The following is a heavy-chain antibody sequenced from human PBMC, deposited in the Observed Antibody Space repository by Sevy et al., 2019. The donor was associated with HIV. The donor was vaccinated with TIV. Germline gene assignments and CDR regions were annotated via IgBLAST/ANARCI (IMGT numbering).Heavy chain of an antibody. J-gene: IGHJ4*02. CDR3: AREQITGAKPECFDY. Sequence: GGSLRLSCAVSGFTFSNYWMSWVRQAPGKGLECVANINQDGGEKYYLDSVKGRFFVSRDNAKNSLYLQMDSLRAEDTAVYYCAREQITGAKPECFDYWGQGTLVTVSS. CDR2: INQDGGEK. V-gene: IGHV3-7*01. CDR1: GFTFSNYW. D-gene: IGHD1-7*01.